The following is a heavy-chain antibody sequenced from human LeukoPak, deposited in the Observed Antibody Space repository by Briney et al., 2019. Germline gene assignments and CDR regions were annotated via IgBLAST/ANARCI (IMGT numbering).Heavy chain of an antibody. V-gene: IGHV3-23*01. J-gene: IGHJ4*02. D-gene: IGHD1-26*01. CDR3: AKTSGSYYDDYFDY. CDR1: GFTFSSYA. Sequence: GGSLRLSCATSGFTFSSYAMKWVRQAPGKGLEWVSTISVSAGTYYADSVEGRFTISRDNSKNTLYLQMNSLRAEDTAVYYCAKTSGSYYDDYFDYWGQGTLVTVSS. CDR2: ISVSAGT.